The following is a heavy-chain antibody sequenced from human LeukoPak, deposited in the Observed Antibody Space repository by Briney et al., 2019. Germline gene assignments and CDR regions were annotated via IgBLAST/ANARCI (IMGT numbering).Heavy chain of an antibody. J-gene: IGHJ4*02. D-gene: IGHD3-10*01. CDR2: ISRSSKYI. CDR1: GFTFSSYG. V-gene: IGHV3-21*01. Sequence: GGSLRLSCAASGFTFSSYGMHWVRQAPGKGLEWVSSISRSSKYIFYADSVKGRFTISRDNAKNSLYLQMKSLRAEDTAVYFCATGIRLQGGEDYFDHWGQGTLVTVSS. CDR3: ATGIRLQGGEDYFDH.